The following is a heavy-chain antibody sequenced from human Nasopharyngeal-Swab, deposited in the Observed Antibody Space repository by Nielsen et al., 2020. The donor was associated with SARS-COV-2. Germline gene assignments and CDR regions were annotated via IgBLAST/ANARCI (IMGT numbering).Heavy chain of an antibody. V-gene: IGHV3-13*05. Sequence: GESLKISCTASGFTFSNFDMHWVRQRPGKGLEWVSGIGTAGNPYHPGSVKGQFTISRENANNSLYLQMDSLRAGDTAVYYCARRGVSNGFDMWGQGTMVTVSS. D-gene: IGHD3-10*01. CDR3: ARRGVSNGFDM. J-gene: IGHJ3*02. CDR1: GFTFSNFD. CDR2: IGTAGNP.